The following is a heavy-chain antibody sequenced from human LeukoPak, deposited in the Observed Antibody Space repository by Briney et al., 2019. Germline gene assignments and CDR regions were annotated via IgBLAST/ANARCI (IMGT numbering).Heavy chain of an antibody. V-gene: IGHV1-24*01. Sequence: ASVKASCKVSGYTLTELSMHWVRQAPGKGLEWMGGFDPEDGETIYAQKFQGRVTMTEDTSTDTAYMELSSLRSEDTAVYYCATPSSSWWRYFDYWGQGTLVTVSS. CDR3: ATPSSSWWRYFDY. D-gene: IGHD6-13*01. CDR2: FDPEDGET. CDR1: GYTLTELS. J-gene: IGHJ4*02.